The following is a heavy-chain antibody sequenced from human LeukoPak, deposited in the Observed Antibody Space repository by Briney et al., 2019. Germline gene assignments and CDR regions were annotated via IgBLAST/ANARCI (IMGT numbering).Heavy chain of an antibody. D-gene: IGHD3-9*01. CDR3: ARAYYDILTGYYIDY. CDR2: IYYSGST. CDR1: GGSFSGYY. J-gene: IGHJ4*02. Sequence: SDPLSLTYAVYGGSFSGYYWSGIRQPPGRGLEWMGYIYYSGSTNYNPSLKSRVTISVDTSKNQYSLKLSSVTAADTAVYYCARAYYDILTGYYIDYWGQGTLVTVSS. V-gene: IGHV4-59*01.